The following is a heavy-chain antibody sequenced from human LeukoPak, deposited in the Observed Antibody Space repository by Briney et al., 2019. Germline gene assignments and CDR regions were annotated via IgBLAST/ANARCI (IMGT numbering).Heavy chain of an antibody. Sequence: GGSLRLSCAASGFTFSNAWMNWVRQAPGKGLEWVGRIKSKTDGGTTDYAAPVKGRFTISRDDSKDTLYLQMNSLKTEDTAVYYRTTDLVLVVVVAATRDYWGQGTLVTVSS. CDR3: TTDLVLVVVVAATRDY. J-gene: IGHJ4*02. V-gene: IGHV3-15*07. D-gene: IGHD2-15*01. CDR2: IKSKTDGGTT. CDR1: GFTFSNAW.